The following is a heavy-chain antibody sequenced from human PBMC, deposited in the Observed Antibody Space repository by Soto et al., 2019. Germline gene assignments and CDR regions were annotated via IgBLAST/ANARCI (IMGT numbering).Heavy chain of an antibody. CDR2: IYYSVST. CDR3: ARSDGRD. Sequence: QVQLQESGPGLVKPSETLSLTCTVSGGSISSYYWSWIRQPPGKGLEWIGYIYYSVSTNYNPSLKSRVTISVDTSKNQFSLKLSYVTAADTAVYYCARSDGRDWGQGTLVTVSS. J-gene: IGHJ4*02. CDR1: GGSISSYY. V-gene: IGHV4-59*01.